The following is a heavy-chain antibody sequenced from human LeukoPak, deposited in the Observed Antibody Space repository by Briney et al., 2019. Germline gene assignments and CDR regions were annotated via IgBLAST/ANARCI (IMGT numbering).Heavy chain of an antibody. V-gene: IGHV3-30*02. Sequence: PGGSLRLSCAASGFTFSSYEMNWVRQAPGKGLEWVAFIRYDGSNKYYADSVKGRFTISRDNSKNTLYLQMNSLRPEDTAVYYCAKDSRIVVVIALYMDVWGKGTTVTISS. J-gene: IGHJ6*03. CDR1: GFTFSSYE. CDR2: IRYDGSNK. CDR3: AKDSRIVVVIALYMDV. D-gene: IGHD3-22*01.